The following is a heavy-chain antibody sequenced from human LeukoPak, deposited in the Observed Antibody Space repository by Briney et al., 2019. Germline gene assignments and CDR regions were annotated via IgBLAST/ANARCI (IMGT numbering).Heavy chain of an antibody. Sequence: PGGSLRLSCAASGFTFSDYNMSWIRQAPGKGLEWVSYIISSGSTIYYADSVRGRFTISRDNAKNSLYLQMNSLRAEDTAVYYCARMLLNWFDPWGQGTLVTVSS. J-gene: IGHJ5*02. CDR2: IISSGSTI. CDR1: GFTFSDYN. CDR3: ARMLLNWFDP. V-gene: IGHV3-11*04. D-gene: IGHD3-16*01.